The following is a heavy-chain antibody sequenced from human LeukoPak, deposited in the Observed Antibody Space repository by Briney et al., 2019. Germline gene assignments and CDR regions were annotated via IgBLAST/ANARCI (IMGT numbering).Heavy chain of an antibody. J-gene: IGHJ6*04. CDR1: GGTFSSYA. Sequence: GASVKVSCKASGGTFSSYAISWVRQAPGQGLEWMGGIIPIFGTANYAQKFQGRVTITADKSTSTAYMELSSLRSEDTAVYYCARGPWFGELLREDYYYYYGMDVWGKGTTVTVSS. CDR2: IIPIFGTA. D-gene: IGHD3-10*01. CDR3: ARGPWFGELLREDYYYYYGMDV. V-gene: IGHV1-69*06.